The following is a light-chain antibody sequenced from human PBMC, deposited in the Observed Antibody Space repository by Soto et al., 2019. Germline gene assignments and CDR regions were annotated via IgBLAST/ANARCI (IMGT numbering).Light chain of an antibody. V-gene: IGKV3-20*01. Sequence: EIVLTQSPGTLSLSPGERATLSCRASQSVSSSYLAWYQQKPGQAPRLLIFGASSRATGIPDRFSGSGSGTGFTLTISRLEPEDSAVYYCQQYGSSPPWTFGQGTKVEIK. CDR3: QQYGSSPPWT. J-gene: IGKJ1*01. CDR2: GAS. CDR1: QSVSSSY.